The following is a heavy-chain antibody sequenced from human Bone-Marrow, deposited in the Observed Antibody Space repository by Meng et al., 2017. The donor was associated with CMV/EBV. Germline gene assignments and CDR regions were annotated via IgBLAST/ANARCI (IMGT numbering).Heavy chain of an antibody. D-gene: IGHD6-13*01. CDR3: ARVSSSWYYYYGMDV. CDR1: GFTFSRYW. V-gene: IGHV3-74*01. CDR2: INTDGSST. Sequence: GGSLRLSCAASGFTFSRYWMHWVRQAPGKGLVWVSSINTDGSSTTYADSVKGRFTISRDNAKNTLYLQMNSLRAEDTAVYYCARVSSSWYYYYGMDVWGQGTTVTVSS. J-gene: IGHJ6*02.